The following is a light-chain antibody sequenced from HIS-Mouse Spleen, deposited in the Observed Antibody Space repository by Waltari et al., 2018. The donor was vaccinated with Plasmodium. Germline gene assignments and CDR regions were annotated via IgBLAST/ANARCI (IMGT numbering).Light chain of an antibody. CDR3: QAWDSSVV. CDR2: QDS. J-gene: IGLJ2*01. Sequence: SYELTQPPSVSVSQGQTASITCSGDKLGDKYACWYQHKPGQSPVLVIYQDSKRPSGIPERFSGSNSGNTATLTISGTQAMDEADYYCQAWDSSVVFGGGTKLTVL. V-gene: IGLV3-1*01. CDR1: KLGDKY.